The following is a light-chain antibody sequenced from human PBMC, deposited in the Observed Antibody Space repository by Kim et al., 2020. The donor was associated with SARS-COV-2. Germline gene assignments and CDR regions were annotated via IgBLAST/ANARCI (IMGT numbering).Light chain of an antibody. CDR3: ATRDRRNHVL. J-gene: IGLJ2*01. CDR2: GNN. CDR1: NLRDYF. V-gene: IGLV3-19*01. Sequence: SSELTQDPTVSVALGQTVTITCTGDNLRDYFASWYQQKPGQAPVLVMYGNNHRPSGISERFSGSSSRNTGALTITGAQAEDEADYYCATRDRRNHVLFGG.